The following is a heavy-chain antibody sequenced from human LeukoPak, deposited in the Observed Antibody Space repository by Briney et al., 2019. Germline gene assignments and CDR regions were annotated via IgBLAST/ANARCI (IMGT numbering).Heavy chain of an antibody. CDR3: ARDAEEIPARFDY. D-gene: IGHD6-6*01. V-gene: IGHV3-21*01. CDR1: GFTFSSYS. J-gene: IGHJ4*02. Sequence: GGSLRLSCAASGFTFSSYSMNWVRQAPGKGLEWVSSISSSSSYIYYADSVKGRFTIYRDNANNSLYLQMNSLRAEDTAVYYCARDAEEIPARFDYWGQGTLVTVSS. CDR2: ISSSSSYI.